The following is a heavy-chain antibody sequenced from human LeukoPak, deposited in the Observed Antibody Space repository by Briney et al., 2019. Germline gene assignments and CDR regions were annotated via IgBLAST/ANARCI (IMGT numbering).Heavy chain of an antibody. CDR2: ISYDGSNK. Sequence: GGSLRLSCAASGFTFDDYAMHWVRQAPGKGLEWVAVISYDGSNKYYADSVKGRFTISRDNSKNTLYLQMNSLRAEDTAVYYCAKEGYYYYMDVWGKGTTVTVSS. J-gene: IGHJ6*03. V-gene: IGHV3-30*18. CDR3: AKEGYYYYMDV. CDR1: GFTFDDYA.